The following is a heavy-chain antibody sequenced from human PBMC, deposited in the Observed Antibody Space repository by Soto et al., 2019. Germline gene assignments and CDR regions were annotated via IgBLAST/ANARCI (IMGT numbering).Heavy chain of an antibody. D-gene: IGHD4-17*01. J-gene: IGHJ3*02. Sequence: QVQLVQSGAEVKKPGASVKVSCKSSGYTFTNYDINWVRQATGQGLEWMGWMNSHSGDTGYARKFQGRVTMTMNTSIRTAYMELSSLRSADTAVYFCARFSYGDSDDGLDIWGQGTLVNVS. CDR1: GYTFTNYD. CDR2: MNSHSGDT. V-gene: IGHV1-8*01. CDR3: ARFSYGDSDDGLDI.